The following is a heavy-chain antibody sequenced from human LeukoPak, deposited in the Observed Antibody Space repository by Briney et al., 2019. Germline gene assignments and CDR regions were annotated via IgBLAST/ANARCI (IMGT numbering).Heavy chain of an antibody. CDR2: IIPILGIA. J-gene: IGHJ3*02. V-gene: IGHV1-69*04. Sequence: SVKVSCKASRGTFSSYAISWVRQAPGQGLEWMGRIIPILGIANYAQKFQGRVTITADKSTSTAYMELSSLRSEDTTVYYCANSYRGDAFDIWGQGTMVTVSS. CDR1: RGTFSSYA. CDR3: ANSYRGDAFDI. D-gene: IGHD1-14*01.